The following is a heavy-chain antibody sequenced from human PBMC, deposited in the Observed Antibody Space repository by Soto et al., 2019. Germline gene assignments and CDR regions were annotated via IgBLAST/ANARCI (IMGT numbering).Heavy chain of an antibody. Sequence: QVQLVESGGGVVQPGRSLRLSCAASGFTFSIYGMHWVRQVPGKGLESVAVISSDGSNKYYADSVKGRFTISRDNAKNTLFLQMNSLRPEDTAVYYCQLLPYSNWGQGTLVTVSS. V-gene: IGHV3-30*03. CDR2: ISSDGSNK. D-gene: IGHD1-1*01. CDR3: QLLPYSN. J-gene: IGHJ4*02. CDR1: GFTFSIYG.